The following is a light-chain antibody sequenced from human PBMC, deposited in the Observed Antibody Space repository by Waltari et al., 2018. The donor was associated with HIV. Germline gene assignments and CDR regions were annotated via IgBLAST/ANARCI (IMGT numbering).Light chain of an antibody. V-gene: IGLV3-19*01. Sequence: SSELTQDPAVSVALGQTVRITCQGDSLRSYYASWYQQKPGQAPVLVMYGKNNRPSGIPDLLSGSSSGNTASLTITGAQAEDEADYYCNSRDSSGNHLKVFGGGTKLTVL. CDR1: SLRSYY. CDR3: NSRDSSGNHLKV. CDR2: GKN. J-gene: IGLJ2*01.